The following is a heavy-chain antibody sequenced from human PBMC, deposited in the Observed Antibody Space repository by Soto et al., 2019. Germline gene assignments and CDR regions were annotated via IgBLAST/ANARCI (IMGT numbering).Heavy chain of an antibody. CDR1: GFTFSSYS. CDR2: ISSSSSTI. CDR3: ARDRPITMIVVVITSYGMDV. Sequence: GGSLRLSCAASGFTFSSYSMNWVRQAPGKGLEWVSYISSSSSTIYYADSVKGRFTISRDNAKNSLYLQMNSLRDEDTAVYYCARDRPITMIVVVITSYGMDVWGQGTTVTVSS. J-gene: IGHJ6*02. D-gene: IGHD3-22*01. V-gene: IGHV3-48*02.